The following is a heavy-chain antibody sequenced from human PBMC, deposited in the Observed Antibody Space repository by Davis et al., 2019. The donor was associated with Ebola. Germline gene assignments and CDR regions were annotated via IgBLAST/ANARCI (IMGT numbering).Heavy chain of an antibody. J-gene: IGHJ4*02. Sequence: GGSLRLSCAASGFTFSDYYMSWIRQAPGKGLEWVSYISSSSSYTNYADSVKGRFTISRDNAKNSLYLQMNSLRAEDTAVYYCARVGYCSGGSCYYFDYWGQGTLVTVSS. CDR2: ISSSSSYT. CDR3: ARVGYCSGGSCYYFDY. CDR1: GFTFSDYY. V-gene: IGHV3-11*06. D-gene: IGHD2-15*01.